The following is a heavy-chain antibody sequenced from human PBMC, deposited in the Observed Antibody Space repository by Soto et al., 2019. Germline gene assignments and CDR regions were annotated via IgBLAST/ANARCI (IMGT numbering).Heavy chain of an antibody. CDR2: MNPNSGNT. CDR3: ARDQRGGHSSGPDDFFDY. CDR1: GYTFTSYD. D-gene: IGHD6-19*01. V-gene: IGHV1-8*01. Sequence: ASVKVSCKTSGYTFTSYDINWVRQATGQGLEWMGWMNPNSGNTGYAQKFQGRVTMTRNTSISTAYMELSSLRSEDTAVYYCARDQRGGHSSGPDDFFDYWGQGTLVTVSS. J-gene: IGHJ4*02.